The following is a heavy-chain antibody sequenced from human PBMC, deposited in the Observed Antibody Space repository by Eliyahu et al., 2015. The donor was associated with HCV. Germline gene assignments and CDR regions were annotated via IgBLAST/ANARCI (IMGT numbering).Heavy chain of an antibody. CDR2: IYYSGST. V-gene: IGHV4-31*02. Sequence: QVQLQESGPGLVKPSQTLSLTCTVSGGSISSGGYYWSWIPPPPGKGLGWVGDIYYSGSTYYNPSLKSRVTISVDTSKNQFSLKLSSVTAADTAVYYCARAYYDSTLFDYWGQGTLVSVSS. CDR1: GGSISSGGYY. D-gene: IGHD3-22*01. CDR3: ARAYYDSTLFDY. J-gene: IGHJ4*02.